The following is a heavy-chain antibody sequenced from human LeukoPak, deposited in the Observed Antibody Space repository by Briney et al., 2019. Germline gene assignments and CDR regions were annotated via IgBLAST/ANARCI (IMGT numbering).Heavy chain of an antibody. V-gene: IGHV3-23*01. CDR2: ISGSGGST. CDR1: GFTFSNYA. CDR3: AKVRDSSGSFGFDY. D-gene: IGHD6-19*01. J-gene: IGHJ4*02. Sequence: GGSLRLSCAASGFTFSNYAVSWVRQAPGKGLEWVSAISGSGGSTYYADSVKGRFTISRDNSKNTLYLQMNSLRAEDTAIYYCAKVRDSSGSFGFDYWGQGTLATVSS.